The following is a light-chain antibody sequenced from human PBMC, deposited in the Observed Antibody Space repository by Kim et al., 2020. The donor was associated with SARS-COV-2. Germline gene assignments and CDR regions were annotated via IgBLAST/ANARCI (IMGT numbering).Light chain of an antibody. CDR1: QSISFW. CDR2: HAS. V-gene: IGKV1-5*01. Sequence: ASVGDRVTITGRASQSISFWLAWYQQKPGKAPNLLIYHASSLESGVPSSFSGSGSGTEFTLTISSLQPDDFATYYCQQYNTYPITFGQGTRLEIK. CDR3: QQYNTYPIT. J-gene: IGKJ5*01.